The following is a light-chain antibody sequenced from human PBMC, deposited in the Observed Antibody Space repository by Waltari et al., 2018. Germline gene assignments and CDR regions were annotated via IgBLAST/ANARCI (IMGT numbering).Light chain of an antibody. CDR3: QQSYRTPLT. CDR2: AAS. V-gene: IGKV1-39*01. Sequence: DIQMTQSTSSLSATVGDRVTITCRASQSLSSYLNWYQQKPGKAPKLLIDAASSLQSVVPSMFSGSGSGTDFTLTISSLQPEDFATYYCQQSYRTPLTFGGGTKVEIK. J-gene: IGKJ4*01. CDR1: QSLSSY.